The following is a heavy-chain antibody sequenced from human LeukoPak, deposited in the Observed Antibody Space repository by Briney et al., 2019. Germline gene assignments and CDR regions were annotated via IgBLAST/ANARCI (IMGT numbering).Heavy chain of an antibody. CDR2: IYHSGST. CDR3: ARDPSGWPMPEDDY. CDR1: GGSISSSNW. V-gene: IGHV4-4*02. D-gene: IGHD3-10*01. Sequence: SGTLSLTCAVSGGSISSSNWWSWVRQPPGKGLEWIGEIYHSGSTNYNPSLKSRVTISVDKSKNQFSLKLSSVTAADTAVYYCARDPSGWPMPEDDYWGQGTLVTVSS. J-gene: IGHJ4*02.